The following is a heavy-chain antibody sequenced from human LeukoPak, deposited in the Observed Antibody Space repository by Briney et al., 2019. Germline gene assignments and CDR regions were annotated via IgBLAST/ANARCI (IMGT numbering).Heavy chain of an antibody. Sequence: SETLSLTCAVSGGSISSSNWWSWVRQPPGKGLEWIGEIYHSGSTNYNPSLKSRVTISVDKSKHQFSLKLSSVTAADTAVYYCARMYYYDSTGALYSQHWGQGTLVTVSS. J-gene: IGHJ1*01. CDR1: GGSISSSNW. V-gene: IGHV4-4*02. CDR3: ARMYYYDSTGALYSQH. CDR2: IYHSGST. D-gene: IGHD3-22*01.